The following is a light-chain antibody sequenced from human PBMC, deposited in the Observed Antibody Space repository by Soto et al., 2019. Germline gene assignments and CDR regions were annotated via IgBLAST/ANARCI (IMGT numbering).Light chain of an antibody. CDR2: DVS. Sequence: QSALTQPRSVSGSPGQSVAISCTGTSSDVGSYNYVSWYQQHPGRAPKLMIHDVSERPSGVPDRFSASKSGYTASLTISGLQAEDEADYYCSSYAGSKMVIFGGGTKVTVL. CDR1: SSDVGSYNY. J-gene: IGLJ2*01. V-gene: IGLV2-11*01. CDR3: SSYAGSKMVI.